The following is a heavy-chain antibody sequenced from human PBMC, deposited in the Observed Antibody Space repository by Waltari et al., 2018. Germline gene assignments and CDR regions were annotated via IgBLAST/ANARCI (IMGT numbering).Heavy chain of an antibody. CDR3: ARYYGNGEGWLDP. J-gene: IGHJ5*02. Sequence: QLQLQESGPGLVKPSETLSLTCTVSGGSISSGSYYWGWLRQPPGKGLESIGYISYSGTTYYNLSLKSRVTMSVDTSRDQYSLSPRSVAAADTAVYYCARYYGNGEGWLDPWGQGTLVTVSS. V-gene: IGHV4-39*07. CDR1: GGSISSGSYY. CDR2: ISYSGTT. D-gene: IGHD3-3*01.